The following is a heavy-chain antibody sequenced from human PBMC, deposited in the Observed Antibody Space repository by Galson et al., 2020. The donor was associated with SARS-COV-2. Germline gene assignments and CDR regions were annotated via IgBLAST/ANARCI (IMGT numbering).Heavy chain of an antibody. V-gene: IGHV4-39*02. CDR3: AGERYYYDSSGYYSPRGNSEGYYYYYGMDV. CDR1: GGSISSSSYY. D-gene: IGHD3-22*01. Sequence: SETLSLTCTVSGGSISSSSYYWGWIRQPPGKGLEWIGSNYYSGSTYYNQSLKSRVTISVDTSKNQFSLKLSAVTAADTAVYYCAGERYYYDSSGYYSPRGNSEGYYYYYGMDVWGQGTTVTVSS. J-gene: IGHJ6*02. CDR2: NYYSGST.